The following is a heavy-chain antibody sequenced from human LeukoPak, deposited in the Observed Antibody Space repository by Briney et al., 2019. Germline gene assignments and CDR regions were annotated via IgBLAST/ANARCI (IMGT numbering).Heavy chain of an antibody. V-gene: IGHV4-59*01. J-gene: IGHJ4*02. CDR2: IYYSGST. Sequence: SETLSLTCTVSGGSISSYYWSWIRQPPGKGLEWIGYIYYSGSTNYNPSLKSRVTISVDTSKNQFSLKLSSVTAADTAVYYCAKDTVSAAGFDYWGQGTLVTVSS. D-gene: IGHD6-13*01. CDR3: AKDTVSAAGFDY. CDR1: GGSISSYY.